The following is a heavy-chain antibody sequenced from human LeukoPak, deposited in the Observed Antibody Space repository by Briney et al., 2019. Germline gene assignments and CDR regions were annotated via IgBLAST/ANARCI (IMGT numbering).Heavy chain of an antibody. Sequence: SETLSLTCTVSGGSVISGSYYWSWIRQPPGKGLEWIGYVSHSGNTNYNPSLKSRVTISKDTSKNQFSLNLSSVTAADTAVYYCVREHDWGDFDFWGQGTLVTVSS. CDR3: VREHDWGDFDF. J-gene: IGHJ4*02. V-gene: IGHV4-61*01. CDR2: VSHSGNT. D-gene: IGHD3-9*01. CDR1: GGSVISGSYY.